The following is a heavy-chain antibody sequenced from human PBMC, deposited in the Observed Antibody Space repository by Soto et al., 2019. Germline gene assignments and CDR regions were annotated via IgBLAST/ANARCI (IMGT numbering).Heavy chain of an antibody. Sequence: PSETLSLTCTVSGGSVSSGSYYWSWIRQPPGKGLEWIGYIYYSGSTNYNPSLKSRVTISVDTSKNQFSLKLSSVTAADTAVYYCAREMTYYDILTGPLRVDNWFDPWGQGTLVTVSS. D-gene: IGHD3-9*01. CDR3: AREMTYYDILTGPLRVDNWFDP. CDR2: IYYSGST. V-gene: IGHV4-61*01. J-gene: IGHJ5*02. CDR1: GGSVSSGSYY.